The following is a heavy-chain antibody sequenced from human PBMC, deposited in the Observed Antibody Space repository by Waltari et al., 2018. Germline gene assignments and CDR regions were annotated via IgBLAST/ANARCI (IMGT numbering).Heavy chain of an antibody. V-gene: IGHV4-59*01. J-gene: IGHJ6*02. D-gene: IGHD3-3*01. CDR1: GGSISSYY. Sequence: QVQLQESGPGLVKPSETLSLTCTVSGGSISSYYWSWIRQPPGQGLEWIGYIYYSGSTNYNPSLKSRVTISVDTSKNQFSLKLSSVTAADTAVYYCARGAAYYDFWSGYYTYGMDVWGQGTTVTVSS. CDR2: IYYSGST. CDR3: ARGAAYYDFWSGYYTYGMDV.